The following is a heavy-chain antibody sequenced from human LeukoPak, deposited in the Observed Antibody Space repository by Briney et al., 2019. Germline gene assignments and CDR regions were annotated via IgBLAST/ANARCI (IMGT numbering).Heavy chain of an antibody. V-gene: IGHV3-21*04. CDR2: ISSSSAYI. Sequence: GGSLRLSCAASGFSFSTYSMNWVRQAPGKGLEWVSSISSSSAYIYYADSVKGRFIISRDNAENSLYLQLNSLRAEDTAVYYCAKDRWFDPWGQGTLVTVSS. CDR3: AKDRWFDP. J-gene: IGHJ5*02. CDR1: GFSFSTYS.